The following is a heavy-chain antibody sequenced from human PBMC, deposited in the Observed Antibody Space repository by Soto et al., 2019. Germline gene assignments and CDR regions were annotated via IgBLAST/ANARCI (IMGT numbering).Heavy chain of an antibody. Sequence: QVQLQESGPGLVKPSETLSLTCTVSGGSISSYYWSWIRQPPGKGLEWIGYIYYSGSTNYNPSLKSRVTISVDTSKNQFSLKLSSVTAADTAVYYCAREKRYYGSGSYYKGTFDYWGQGTLVTVSS. V-gene: IGHV4-59*01. CDR2: IYYSGST. D-gene: IGHD3-10*01. CDR3: AREKRYYGSGSYYKGTFDY. J-gene: IGHJ4*02. CDR1: GGSISSYY.